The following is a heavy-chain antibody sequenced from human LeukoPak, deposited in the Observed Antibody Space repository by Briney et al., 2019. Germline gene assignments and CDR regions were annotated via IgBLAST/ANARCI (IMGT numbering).Heavy chain of an antibody. J-gene: IGHJ5*02. V-gene: IGHV1-2*02. D-gene: IGHD5-12*01. CDR1: GYTFTGYY. CDR2: INPNSGGT. CDR3: ARVVVDIVATYIWFDP. Sequence: ASVKVSCKASGYTFTGYYMHWVRQAPGRGLEWMGWINPNSGGTNYAQKFQGRVTMTRDTSISTAYMELSRLRSDDTAVYYCARVVVDIVATYIWFDPWGQGTLVTVSS.